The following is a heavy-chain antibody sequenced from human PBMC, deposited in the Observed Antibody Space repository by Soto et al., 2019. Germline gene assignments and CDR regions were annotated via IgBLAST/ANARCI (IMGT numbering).Heavy chain of an antibody. CDR3: ARDGSITNFWSGYNFDY. CDR2: IYYSGST. D-gene: IGHD3-3*01. Sequence: ETLSLTCTVSGGSISSYYWSWIRQPPGKGLEWIGYIYYSGSTNYNPSLKSRVTISVDTSKNQFSLKLSSVTAADTAVYYCARDGSITNFWSGYNFDYWGQGTLVTVSS. V-gene: IGHV4-59*01. CDR1: GGSISSYY. J-gene: IGHJ4*02.